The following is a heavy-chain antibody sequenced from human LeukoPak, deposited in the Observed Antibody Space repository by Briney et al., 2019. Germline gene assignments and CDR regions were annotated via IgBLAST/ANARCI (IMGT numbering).Heavy chain of an antibody. V-gene: IGHV3-7*01. CDR3: ARDPAAWDY. J-gene: IGHJ4*02. Sequence: GGSLRLSCAASTFTFGNYWMSWVRQAPGKGLEWVANIKEDGSEEYYVDSVKGRFTISRDNTKNSLYLQMNSLRAQDTAVYYCARDPAAWDYWGQGTLVTVSS. CDR1: TFTFGNYW. CDR2: IKEDGSEE. D-gene: IGHD2-2*01.